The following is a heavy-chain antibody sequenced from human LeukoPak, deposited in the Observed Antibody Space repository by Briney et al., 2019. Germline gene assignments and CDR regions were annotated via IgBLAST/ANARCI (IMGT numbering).Heavy chain of an antibody. CDR3: SRDPRNLDY. CDR1: AFTFSDNY. CDR2: ISPSGTDI. Sequence: GGSLRLSCAVAAFTFSDNYMTWIRQAPGKGLESVSYISPSGTDISYADSVKGRFTISRDNAKNSLYLQMNSLRAEDTAVYYCSRDPRNLDYWGQGTLVTVSS. D-gene: IGHD1-14*01. J-gene: IGHJ4*02. V-gene: IGHV3-11*01.